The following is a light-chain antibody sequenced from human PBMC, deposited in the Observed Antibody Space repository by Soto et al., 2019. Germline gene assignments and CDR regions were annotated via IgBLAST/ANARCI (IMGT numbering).Light chain of an antibody. J-gene: IGKJ5*01. CDR1: QSVASN. Sequence: EIVMTQSPATLSVSPGERATLSCRASQSVASNLAWYQQKPGQAPRLLIYGASTRVTGIPARFSGSGSGTEFTLTISSLQSEDFAVYYCQQYYNWITFGQGTRLEIK. CDR2: GAS. V-gene: IGKV3-15*01. CDR3: QQYYNWIT.